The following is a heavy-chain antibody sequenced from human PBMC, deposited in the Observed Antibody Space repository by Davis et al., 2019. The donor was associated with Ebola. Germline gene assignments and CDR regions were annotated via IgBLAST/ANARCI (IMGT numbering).Heavy chain of an antibody. Sequence: ASVKVSCKASGYTFTGYYMHWVRQAPGQGLEWMGWINPNSGGTNYAQKFQGRVTMTRDTSISTAYMELSRLRSDDTAVYYCARARGGYCSGGSCYDAYTLGYWGQGTLVTVSS. CDR2: INPNSGGT. CDR3: ARARGGYCSGGSCYDAYTLGY. V-gene: IGHV1-2*02. CDR1: GYTFTGYY. J-gene: IGHJ4*02. D-gene: IGHD2-15*01.